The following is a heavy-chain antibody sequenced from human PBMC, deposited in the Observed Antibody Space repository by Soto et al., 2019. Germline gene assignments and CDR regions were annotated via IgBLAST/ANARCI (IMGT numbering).Heavy chain of an antibody. CDR3: AREADYYYGMDV. J-gene: IGHJ6*02. D-gene: IGHD6-19*01. CDR2: IYHSGST. CDR1: GGSISSGGYS. V-gene: IGHV4-30-2*01. Sequence: SETLSLTCAVSGGSISSGGYSWSWIRQPPGKGLEWIGYIYHSGSTYYNPSLKSRVTISVDRSKNQFSLKLSSATAADTAVYYCAREADYYYGMDVWGQGTTVTVSS.